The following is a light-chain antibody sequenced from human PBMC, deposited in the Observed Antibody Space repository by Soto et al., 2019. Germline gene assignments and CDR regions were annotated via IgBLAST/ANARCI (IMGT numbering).Light chain of an antibody. Sequence: PRSAAGAPGQSVAISCTGTSSDVGGYNYVSWYQQHPGKAPKLMIYEVNKRPSGVPDRFSGSKSGNTASLTVSGLQAEDEADYYCSSYAGSSNVFGTGTKVTVL. J-gene: IGLJ1*01. CDR3: SSYAGSSNV. CDR2: EVN. V-gene: IGLV2-8*01. CDR1: SSDVGGYNY.